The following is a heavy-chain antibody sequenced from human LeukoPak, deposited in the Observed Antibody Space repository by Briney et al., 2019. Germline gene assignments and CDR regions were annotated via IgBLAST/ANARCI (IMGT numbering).Heavy chain of an antibody. D-gene: IGHD3-10*01. CDR1: GGSISSYY. V-gene: IGHV3-7*01. J-gene: IGHJ4*02. CDR3: ARSLWFGESSFDY. CDR2: IKQDGSEK. Sequence: ETLSLTCTVSGGSISSYYWSWVRQAPGKGLEWVANIKQDGSEKYYVDSVKGRFTISRDNAKNSLYLQMNSLRAEDTAVYYCARSLWFGESSFDYWGQGTLVTVSS.